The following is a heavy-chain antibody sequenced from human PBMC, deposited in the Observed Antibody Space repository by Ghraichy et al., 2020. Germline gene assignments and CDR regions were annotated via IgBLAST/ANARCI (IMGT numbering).Heavy chain of an antibody. CDR3: ARDRGYTSYDY. V-gene: IGHV3-7*01. CDR1: GFNFGGSW. J-gene: IGHJ4*02. CDR2: IPSDGSEF. D-gene: IGHD5-24*01. Sequence: GGSLRLSCAASGFNFGGSWMTWVRQAPGKGLEWVADIPSDGSEFNYVASVKGRFSISRDNTKNSLYLQMSSLRAEDTAVYYCARDRGYTSYDYWGQGTLVTVSS.